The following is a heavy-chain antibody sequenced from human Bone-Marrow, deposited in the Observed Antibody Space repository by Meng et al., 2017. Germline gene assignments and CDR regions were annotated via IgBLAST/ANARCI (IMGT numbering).Heavy chain of an antibody. V-gene: IGHV1-8*03. D-gene: IGHD6-13*01. CDR3: ARVGQQLNAFDI. CDR2: MNPNSGNT. Sequence: ASVKVSCKASGYTFTSYDINWVRQATGQGLEWMGWMNPNSGNTGYAQKFQGRVTITRNTSISTAYMELSSLRSEDTAVYYCARVGQQLNAFDIWGQGTRVTVSS. CDR1: GYTFTSYD. J-gene: IGHJ3*02.